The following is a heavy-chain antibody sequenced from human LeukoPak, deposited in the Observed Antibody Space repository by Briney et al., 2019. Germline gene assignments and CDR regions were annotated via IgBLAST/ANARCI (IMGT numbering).Heavy chain of an antibody. CDR3: ARDDFIAAAGHDY. V-gene: IGHV3-21*01. Sequence: GGSLRLSCAASGFTFSSYNMNWVRQAPGKGLEWVSSICSTSSYIYYADSVKGRFTISRDNAKNSLYLQMNSLRAGDTAVYYCARDDFIAAAGHDYWGQGTLVTVSS. J-gene: IGHJ4*02. CDR1: GFTFSSYN. CDR2: ICSTSSYI. D-gene: IGHD6-13*01.